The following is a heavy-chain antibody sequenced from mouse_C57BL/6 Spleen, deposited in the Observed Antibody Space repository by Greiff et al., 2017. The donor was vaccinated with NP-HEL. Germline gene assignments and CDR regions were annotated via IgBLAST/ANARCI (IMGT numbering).Heavy chain of an antibody. Sequence: DVLLVESGGGLVKPGGSLKLSCAASGFTFSDYGMHWVRQAPEKGLEWVAYISSGSSTIYYADTVKGRCTISRDNAKNTRFLQMTSLRSEDTAMYYCAKGSWGVYFDVWGTGTTVTVSS. CDR1: GFTFSDYG. V-gene: IGHV5-17*01. CDR2: ISSGSSTI. D-gene: IGHD4-1*01. J-gene: IGHJ1*03. CDR3: AKGSWGVYFDV.